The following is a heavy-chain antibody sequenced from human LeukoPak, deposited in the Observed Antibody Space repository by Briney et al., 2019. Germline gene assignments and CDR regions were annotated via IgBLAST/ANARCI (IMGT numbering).Heavy chain of an antibody. Sequence: PSETLSLTCTVSGGSIRITSYYWGWIRQSPGREPEWIGSIYFSGRTHYNPSLESRVTISVDTSNNQFSLRLNSVTAADTAVYYCARGGSHWDSWGQGTLVTVSS. CDR3: ARGGSHWDS. CDR2: IYFSGRT. V-gene: IGHV4-39*07. CDR1: GGSIRITSYY. J-gene: IGHJ4*02. D-gene: IGHD3-10*01.